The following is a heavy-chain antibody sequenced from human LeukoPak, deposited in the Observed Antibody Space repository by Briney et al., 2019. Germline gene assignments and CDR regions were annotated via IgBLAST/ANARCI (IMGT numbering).Heavy chain of an antibody. V-gene: IGHV3-23*01. Sequence: GGSLGLSFAASGFTFSHYAMSWVRPAPGKGLEWVSSISSSGDATYYADSVKGRFTISRDNSKKTLYLQMNSLRVEDTAVYYCAKDLVLPAYQPFDSWGQGTLVTVSS. D-gene: IGHD3-9*01. CDR3: AKDLVLPAYQPFDS. J-gene: IGHJ4*02. CDR2: ISSSGDAT. CDR1: GFTFSHYA.